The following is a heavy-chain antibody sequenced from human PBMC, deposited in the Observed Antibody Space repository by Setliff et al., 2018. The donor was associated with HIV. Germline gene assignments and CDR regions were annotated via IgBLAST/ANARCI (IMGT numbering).Heavy chain of an antibody. CDR1: GFTFSSYW. D-gene: IGHD2-2*01. Sequence: PEGSLRLSCAASGFTFSSYWMSWVRQAPGKGLEWVANIKQDGSEKYYVDSVKGRFTISRDNAKNSLYLQMNSLRAEDTAVYYCARDLPEGVEYCSSTSCYESYYYYGMDVWGQGTTVTVSS. CDR3: ARDLPEGVEYCSSTSCYESYYYYGMDV. J-gene: IGHJ6*02. CDR2: IKQDGSEK. V-gene: IGHV3-7*01.